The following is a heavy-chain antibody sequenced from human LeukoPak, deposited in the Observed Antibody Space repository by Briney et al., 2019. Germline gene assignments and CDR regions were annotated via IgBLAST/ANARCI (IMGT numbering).Heavy chain of an antibody. D-gene: IGHD3-10*01. CDR2: ISSSGST. CDR1: GDSISSGDYY. CDR3: ARHGDYYGSGSRC. V-gene: IGHV4-61*02. J-gene: IGHJ4*02. Sequence: SETLSLTCTVSGDSISSGDYYWSWLRQPAGNGLEWIGRISSSGSTKYNPSLKSRVTISVDTSKNQFSLKLSSVTAADTAVYYCARHGDYYGSGSRCWGQGTLVIVSS.